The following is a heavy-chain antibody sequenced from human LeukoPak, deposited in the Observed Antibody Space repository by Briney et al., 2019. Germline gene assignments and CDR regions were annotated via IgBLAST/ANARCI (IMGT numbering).Heavy chain of an antibody. D-gene: IGHD3-10*01. Sequence: SETLSLTCAVYGGSFSGYYWSWMRQPPGKGLEWIGEINHSGSTNYNPSLKSRVTISVDTSKNQFSLKLSSVTAADTAVYYCARGRAWVRSHPNWFDPWGQGTLVTVSS. CDR3: ARGRAWVRSHPNWFDP. V-gene: IGHV4-34*01. CDR2: INHSGST. CDR1: GGSFSGYY. J-gene: IGHJ5*02.